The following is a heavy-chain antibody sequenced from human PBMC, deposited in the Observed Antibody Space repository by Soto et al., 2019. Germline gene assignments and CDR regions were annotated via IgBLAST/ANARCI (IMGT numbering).Heavy chain of an antibody. J-gene: IGHJ6*02. Sequence: PSQTLSLTCVISGDSVSSNSAAWNWVRQSPSRDLEWLGRTFYRSKWYNDYAVSVKSRITINPDTSKNQFSLQLNSVTPEDTAVYYCSRKGGVSPLYDYYCYGMYVWGQRTTVTVS. CDR3: SRKGGVSPLYDYYCYGMYV. CDR1: GDSVSSNSAA. V-gene: IGHV6-1*01. CDR2: TFYRSKWYN. D-gene: IGHD2-8*02.